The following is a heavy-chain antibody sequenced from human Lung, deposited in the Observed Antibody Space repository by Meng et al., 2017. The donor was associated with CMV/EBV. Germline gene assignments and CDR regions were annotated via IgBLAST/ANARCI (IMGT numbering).Heavy chain of an antibody. CDR1: GFTFSSYS. V-gene: IGHV3-21*01. CDR2: ISSSSSYI. CDR3: APWIVSSSSGEGY. Sequence: GGSXRLXXAASGFTFSSYSMNWVRQAPGKGLEWVSSISSSSSYIYYADSVKGRFTISRDNAKNSLYLQMNSLRAEDTAVYYCAPWIVSSSSGEGYWGQGTXVTVSS. J-gene: IGHJ4*02. D-gene: IGHD6-6*01.